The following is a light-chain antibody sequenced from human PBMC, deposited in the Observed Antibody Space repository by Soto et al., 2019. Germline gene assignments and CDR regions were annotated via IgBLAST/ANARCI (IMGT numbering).Light chain of an antibody. J-gene: IGLJ1*01. CDR1: SSDIGASNF. CDR2: EAT. V-gene: IGLV2-14*01. Sequence: QSVLTQPASVSGSPGQSITVSCTGTSSDIGASNFVSWYQHLPGRAPKVIIYEATNRPSGVSDRFSGSKAGNTASLTISGLQADDEAEYFCLSYKTDNTLVFGTGTKLTVL. CDR3: LSYKTDNTLV.